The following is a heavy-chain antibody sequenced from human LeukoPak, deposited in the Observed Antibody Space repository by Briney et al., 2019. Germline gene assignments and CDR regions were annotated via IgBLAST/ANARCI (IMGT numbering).Heavy chain of an antibody. CDR1: GGSIRSYY. J-gene: IGHJ6*03. CDR2: IYTSGSS. D-gene: IGHD5-24*01. CDR3: AREIWVEMATISFLDYYYYMDV. V-gene: IGHV4-4*07. Sequence: SETLSLTCTVSGGSIRSYYWSWIRQPAGKGLEWIGRIYTSGSSNYNPSLKSRVTMSVDTSKNQFSLKLSSVTAADTAVYYCAREIWVEMATISFLDYYYYMDVWGKGTTVTVSS.